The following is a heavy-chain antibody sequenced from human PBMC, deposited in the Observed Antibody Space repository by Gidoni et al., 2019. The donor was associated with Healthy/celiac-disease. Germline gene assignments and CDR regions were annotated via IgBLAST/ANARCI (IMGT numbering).Heavy chain of an antibody. J-gene: IGHJ4*02. D-gene: IGHD2-8*01. CDR3: ATRTFYCTNGVCYYLDLDY. V-gene: IGHV3-30*02. CDR1: GFTFSSYG. CDR2: RRYDGSNK. Sequence: QVQLVESGGGVVQPGGSLRLSCAASGFTFSSYGMHWVRQAPGKGLEWVAFRRYDGSNKYYADSVKGRFTISRDNSKNTLYLQMNSLKAEDTAVYYCATRTFYCTNGVCYYLDLDYWGQGTLVTVSS.